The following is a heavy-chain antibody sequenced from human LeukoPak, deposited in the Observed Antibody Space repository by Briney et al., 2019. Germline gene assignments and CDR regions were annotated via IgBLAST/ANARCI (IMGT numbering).Heavy chain of an antibody. V-gene: IGHV1-8*01. CDR3: ARAPTRLTIFGVVSSLDY. CDR1: GYTFTSYD. CDR2: MNPNSGNT. J-gene: IGHJ4*02. D-gene: IGHD3-3*01. Sequence: ASVKVSCKASGYTFTSYDINWVRQATGQGLEWMGWMNPNSGNTGYAQKFQGRVTMTRNTSISTAYMELSSLRSEDTAVYYCARAPTRLTIFGVVSSLDYWGQGTLVTVSS.